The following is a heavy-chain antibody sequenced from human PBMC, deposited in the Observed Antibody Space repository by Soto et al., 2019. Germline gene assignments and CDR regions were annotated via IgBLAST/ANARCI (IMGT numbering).Heavy chain of an antibody. CDR2: ISSNGGST. Sequence: PGGSLRLSCSASGFTFSSYAMHWVRQAPGKGLEYVSAISSNGGSTYYADSVKGRFTISRDNSKNTLYLQMSSLRAEDTAVYYCVKDRYSSGWPQGWDLDYWGQGTLVTVSS. CDR3: VKDRYSSGWPQGWDLDY. V-gene: IGHV3-64D*08. J-gene: IGHJ4*02. D-gene: IGHD6-19*01. CDR1: GFTFSSYA.